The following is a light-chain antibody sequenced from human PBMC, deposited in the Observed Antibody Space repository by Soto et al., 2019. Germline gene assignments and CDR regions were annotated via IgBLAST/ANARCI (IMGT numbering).Light chain of an antibody. J-gene: IGKJ1*01. CDR3: QQRSDWRWT. Sequence: EIVLTQSPGTLSLSPGERATLSCKTSQSRGSNFLAWYQHKPGQAPRLLIYDTSKRAPGVPARFIGSGSGTAFTLTIDIVEPEDYAIYYCQQRSDWRWTFGQGTKVDI. V-gene: IGKV3D-20*02. CDR2: DTS. CDR1: QSRGSNF.